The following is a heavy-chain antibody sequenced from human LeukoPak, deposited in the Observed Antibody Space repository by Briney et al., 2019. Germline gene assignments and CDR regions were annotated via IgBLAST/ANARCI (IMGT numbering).Heavy chain of an antibody. D-gene: IGHD2-15*01. CDR1: GYTFTDYY. CDR2: INPNSGGT. Sequence: ASVKVSCKASGYTFTDYYMHWVRQAPGQGLEWMGWINPNSGGTYYAQRFQGRVTMTRDTSSSTAYMELIRLRSDDTAVYYCARDGTFDIGGQGTMVTVSS. V-gene: IGHV1-2*02. CDR3: ARDGTFDI. J-gene: IGHJ3*02.